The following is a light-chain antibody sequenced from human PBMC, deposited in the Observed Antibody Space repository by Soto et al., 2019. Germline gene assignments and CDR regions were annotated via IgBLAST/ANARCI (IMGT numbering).Light chain of an antibody. Sequence: DIHLTQSPSFLSASTGDRVTITCRASQGISSYLAWYQQKPGKAPKLLIYAASTLQSGVPSRFSGSASGTDFTLTISSLQPEDFATYYCQHYNSYSEAFGQGTKVDIK. J-gene: IGKJ1*01. CDR1: QGISSY. V-gene: IGKV1-9*01. CDR2: AAS. CDR3: QHYNSYSEA.